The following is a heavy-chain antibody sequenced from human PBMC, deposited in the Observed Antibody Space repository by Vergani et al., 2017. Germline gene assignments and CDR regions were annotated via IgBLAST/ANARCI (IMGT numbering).Heavy chain of an antibody. CDR2: IYHSGST. Sequence: QVQLPESGPGLVKPSETLSLTCAVSGYSISSGYYWGWIRQPPGKGLEWIGSIYHSGSTYYNPSLKSRVTISVDTSKNQFSLKLSSVTAADTAVYYWARDCGQSYYDILTGYYIGCGMDVWGQGP. V-gene: IGHV4-38-2*02. J-gene: IGHJ6*02. CDR1: GYSISSGYY. CDR3: ARDCGQSYYDILTGYYIGCGMDV. D-gene: IGHD3-9*01.